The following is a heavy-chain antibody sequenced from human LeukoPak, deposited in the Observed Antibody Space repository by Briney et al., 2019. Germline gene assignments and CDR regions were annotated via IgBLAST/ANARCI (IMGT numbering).Heavy chain of an antibody. CDR3: ARGPEGSGSYMCDY. CDR1: GGSFSSHH. V-gene: IGHV4-59*11. J-gene: IGHJ4*02. CDR2: INYSGTT. D-gene: IGHD3-10*01. Sequence: PSETLSLTCTVSGGSFSSHHWSWIRQPPGKGLEWIGYINYSGTTKYNPSLKSRVIMSVDTSKNQFSLRLTSVTAADTVVYYCARGPEGSGSYMCDYWGQGTRVTVSS.